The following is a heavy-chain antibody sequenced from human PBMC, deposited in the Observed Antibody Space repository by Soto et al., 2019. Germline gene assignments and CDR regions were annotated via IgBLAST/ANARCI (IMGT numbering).Heavy chain of an antibody. CDR2: IYYSGST. CDR3: ARNIEAYYYMDV. Sequence: PSETLSLTCTVSGGSISSSSYYRGWIRQPPGKGLEWIGSIYYSGSTYYNPSLKSRVTISVDTSKNQFSLKLSSVTAADTAVYYCARNIEAYYYMDVWGKGTTVTVSS. V-gene: IGHV4-39*01. J-gene: IGHJ6*03. D-gene: IGHD2-15*01. CDR1: GGSISSSSYY.